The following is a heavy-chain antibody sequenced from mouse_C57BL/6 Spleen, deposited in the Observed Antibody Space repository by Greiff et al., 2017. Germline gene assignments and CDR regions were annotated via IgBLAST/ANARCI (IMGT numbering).Heavy chain of an antibody. CDR1: GYSFTDYN. Sequence: EVHLVESGPELVKPGASVKISCKASGYSFTDYNMNWVKQSNGKSLEWIGVINPNYGTTSYNQKFKGKATLTVDQSSSTAYMQLNSLTSEDSAVYYCAREGIYDGYRYFDYWGQGTTLTVSS. J-gene: IGHJ2*01. CDR3: AREGIYDGYRYFDY. CDR2: INPNYGTT. V-gene: IGHV1-39*01. D-gene: IGHD2-3*01.